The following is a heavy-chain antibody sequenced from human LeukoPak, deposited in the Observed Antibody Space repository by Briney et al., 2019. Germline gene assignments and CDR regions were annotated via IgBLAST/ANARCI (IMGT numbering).Heavy chain of an antibody. CDR2: INHSGST. V-gene: IGHV4-34*01. Sequence: ASETLSLTCAVYGGSFSGYYWSWIRQPPGKGLEWIGEINHSGSTNYNPSLKSRVTISVDTSKNQFSLKLSSVTAADTAVYHCARAARNWGDRIADDYWGQGTLVTVSS. CDR1: GGSFSGYY. CDR3: ARAARNWGDRIADDY. D-gene: IGHD7-27*01. J-gene: IGHJ4*02.